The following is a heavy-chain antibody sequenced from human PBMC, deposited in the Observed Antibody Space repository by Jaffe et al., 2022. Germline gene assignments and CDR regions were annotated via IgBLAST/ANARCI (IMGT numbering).Heavy chain of an antibody. CDR2: INHSGST. V-gene: IGHV4-34*01. D-gene: IGHD2-2*01. J-gene: IGHJ6*03. Sequence: QVQLQQWGAGLLKPSETLSLTCAVYGGSFSGYYWSWIRQPPGKGLEWIGEINHSGSTNYNPSLKSRVTISVDTSKNQFSLKLSSVTAADTAVYYCARGVVVPAAMKYYYYYMDVWGKGTTVTVSS. CDR1: GGSFSGYY. CDR3: ARGVVVPAAMKYYYYYMDV.